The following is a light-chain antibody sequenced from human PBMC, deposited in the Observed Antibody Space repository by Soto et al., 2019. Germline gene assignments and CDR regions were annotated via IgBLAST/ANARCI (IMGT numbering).Light chain of an antibody. CDR1: QSVTSK. Sequence: EVVLTQSPGTLSLSPGDRATLYCGASQSVTSKLAWYQQKPGQATRLLISGASNRATGIPDRFSGSGSGTDFTLTISRLEPDDFALYFCQQYGGSPITFGLGTRLEIK. CDR3: QQYGGSPIT. J-gene: IGKJ5*01. CDR2: GAS. V-gene: IGKV3-20*01.